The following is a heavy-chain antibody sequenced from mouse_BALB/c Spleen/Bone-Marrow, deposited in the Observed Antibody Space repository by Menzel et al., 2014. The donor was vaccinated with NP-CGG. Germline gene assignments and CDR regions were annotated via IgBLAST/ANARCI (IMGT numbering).Heavy chain of an antibody. CDR2: IRNKANGYTT. V-gene: IGHV7-3*02. Sequence: EVQRVESGGGLVQPGVSLRLSCATSGFTFTDNYMTWVRQPPGKALEWLGFIRNKANGYTTEYSASVKGRFTISRDNSQSILYLQMNTLRAEDRATYDCARDSDWFAYWGQGTLVTVSA. J-gene: IGHJ3*01. CDR1: GFTFTDNY. CDR3: ARDSDWFAY.